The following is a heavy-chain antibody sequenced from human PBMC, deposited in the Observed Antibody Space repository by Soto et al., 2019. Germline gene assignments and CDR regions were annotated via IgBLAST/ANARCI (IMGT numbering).Heavy chain of an antibody. CDR2: IIPILGIA. V-gene: IGHV1-69*02. CDR3: ATDDRGYCSGGSCYGGSGEYFQH. CDR1: GGTFSSYT. D-gene: IGHD2-15*01. Sequence: SVKVSCKASGGTFSSYTISWVRQAPGQGLEWMGRIIPILGIANYAQKFQGRVTITADKSTSTAYMELSSLRSEDTAVYYCATDDRGYCSGGSCYGGSGEYFQHWGQGTLVTVS. J-gene: IGHJ1*01.